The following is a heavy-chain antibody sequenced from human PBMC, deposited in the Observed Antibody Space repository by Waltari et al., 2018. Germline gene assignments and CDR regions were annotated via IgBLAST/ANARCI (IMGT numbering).Heavy chain of an antibody. CDR2: INPNSGGT. D-gene: IGHD6-13*01. J-gene: IGHJ6*03. Sequence: QVQLVQSGAEVKKPGASVKVSCKASGYTFTGYYMHWVRKAPGQGLEWMGRINPNSGGTNYAQKFQGRVTMTRDTSISTAYMELSRLRSDDTAVYYCARDVAAAVDDDYYYYYMDVWGKGTTVTVSS. V-gene: IGHV1-2*06. CDR3: ARDVAAAVDDDYYYYYMDV. CDR1: GYTFTGYY.